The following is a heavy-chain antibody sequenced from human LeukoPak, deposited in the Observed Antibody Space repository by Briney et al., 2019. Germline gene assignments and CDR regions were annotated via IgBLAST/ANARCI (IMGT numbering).Heavy chain of an antibody. CDR2: ISYDGSNK. V-gene: IGHV3-30*18. CDR1: GFTFSSYG. D-gene: IGHD3-9*01. CDR3: AKGSDWLRHFDY. Sequence: GGSLRLSCAASGFTFSSYGMHWVRQAPGKGLEWVAVISYDGSNKYYADSVKGRFTFSRDNSKNTLYLQVNSLRAEDTAVYYCAKGSDWLRHFDYWGQGTLVTVSS. J-gene: IGHJ4*02.